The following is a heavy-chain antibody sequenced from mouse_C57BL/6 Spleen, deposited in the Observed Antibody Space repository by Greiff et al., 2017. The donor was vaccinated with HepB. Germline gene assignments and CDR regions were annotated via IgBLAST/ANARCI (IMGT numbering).Heavy chain of an antibody. V-gene: IGHV7-3*01. D-gene: IGHD2-3*01. Sequence: DVKLVESGGGLVQPGGSLSLSCAASGFTFTDYYMSWVRQPPGKALEWLGFIRNKANGYTTEYSASVKGRFTISRDNSQSILYLQMNALRAEDSATYYCARREDGYYFYAMDYWGQGTSVTVSS. CDR1: GFTFTDYY. CDR3: ARREDGYYFYAMDY. CDR2: IRNKANGYTT. J-gene: IGHJ4*01.